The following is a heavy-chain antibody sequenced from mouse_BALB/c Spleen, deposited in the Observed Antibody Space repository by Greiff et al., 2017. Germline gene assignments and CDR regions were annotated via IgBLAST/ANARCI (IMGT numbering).Heavy chain of an antibody. D-gene: IGHD2-2*01. CDR1: SYTFTDYA. J-gene: IGHJ4*01. CDR2: ISTYYGNT. Sequence: VQLQQSGPELVRPGVSVKISCKGSSYTFTDYAMHWVKQSHAKSLEWIGVISTYYGNTNYNQKFKGKATMTVDKSSSTAYMELARLTSEDSAVYYCAREGYDRVMDYWGQGTSVTVSS. V-gene: IGHV1-67*01. CDR3: AREGYDRVMDY.